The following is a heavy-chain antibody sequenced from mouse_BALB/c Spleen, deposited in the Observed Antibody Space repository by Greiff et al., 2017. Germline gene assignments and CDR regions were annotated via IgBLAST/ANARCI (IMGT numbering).Heavy chain of an antibody. J-gene: IGHJ3*01. CDR2: IWAGGST. CDR3: ARDPFPFAY. Sequence: QVQLKQSGPGLVAPSQSLSITCTVSGFSLTSYGVHWVRQPPGKGLEWLGVIWAGGSTNYNSALMSRLSISKDNSKSQVFLKMNSLQTDDTAMYYCARDPFPFAYWGQGTLVTVSA. CDR1: GFSLTSYG. V-gene: IGHV2-9*02.